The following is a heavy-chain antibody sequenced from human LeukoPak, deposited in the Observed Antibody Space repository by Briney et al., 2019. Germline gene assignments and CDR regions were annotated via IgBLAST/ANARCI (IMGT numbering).Heavy chain of an antibody. CDR3: AKISTYDSSGYTDY. V-gene: IGHV3-23*01. Sequence: GGSLRLSCAASGFTFSSYAMSWVRQAPGKGLEWVSAISGSGGSTYYADSVKGRFTISRDNSKNSLYLQMNSLRAEDTALYYCAKISTYDSSGYTDYWGQGTLVTVSS. CDR2: ISGSGGST. CDR1: GFTFSSYA. J-gene: IGHJ4*02. D-gene: IGHD3-22*01.